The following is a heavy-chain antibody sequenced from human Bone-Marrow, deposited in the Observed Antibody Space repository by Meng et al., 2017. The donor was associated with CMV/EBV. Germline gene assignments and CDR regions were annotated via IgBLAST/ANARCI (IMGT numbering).Heavy chain of an antibody. CDR3: ARGFYCSSSSRYRYFDY. Sequence: GGSLSLSCAASGFTFGSYSMNWVRQAPGKGLEWISYISSSSYTIYYADPVKDRFTVSRDSARNSLYLQMDSLRAEDTAVYYCARGFYCSSSSRYRYFDYWGQGTLVTVSS. D-gene: IGHD2-2*01. J-gene: IGHJ4*02. V-gene: IGHV3-48*04. CDR1: GFTFGSYS. CDR2: ISSSSYTI.